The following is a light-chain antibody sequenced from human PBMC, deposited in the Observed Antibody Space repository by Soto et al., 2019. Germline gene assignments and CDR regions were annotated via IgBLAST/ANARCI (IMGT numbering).Light chain of an antibody. CDR2: DVS. CDR1: SSDVGGYNY. CDR3: CSYSGSYTWL. V-gene: IGLV2-11*01. J-gene: IGLJ3*02. Sequence: QSALTQPRSVSGSPGQSVTISCTGTSSDVGGYNYVSWYQQHPGKAPKLMIYDVSKRPSRVPDRFSGSKSGNTASLTISGLQAEDEDDYYCCSYSGSYTWLFGGGTKLTVL.